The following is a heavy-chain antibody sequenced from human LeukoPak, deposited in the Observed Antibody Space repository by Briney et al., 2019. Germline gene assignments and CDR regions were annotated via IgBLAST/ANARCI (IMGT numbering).Heavy chain of an antibody. Sequence: ASVKVSCRASGYTFSMYNMHWVRQAPGQGLEWMGIVNPSGGTSYAQKLQGRITMTRDTSTSTLYMELSSLRSEDTAVYYCAREGVAGTGLDYWGQGTLVTVSS. J-gene: IGHJ4*02. CDR3: AREGVAGTGLDY. V-gene: IGHV1-46*04. CDR2: VNPSGGT. D-gene: IGHD6-13*01. CDR1: GYTFSMYN.